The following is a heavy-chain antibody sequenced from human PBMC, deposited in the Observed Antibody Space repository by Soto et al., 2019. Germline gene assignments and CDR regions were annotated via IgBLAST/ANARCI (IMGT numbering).Heavy chain of an antibody. CDR3: AREYSTPIAVARFDY. CDR2: INPSGGST. D-gene: IGHD6-19*01. V-gene: IGHV1-46*01. J-gene: IGHJ4*02. Sequence: GASVKVSCKASGYTFTSYYMHWVRQAPGQGLEWMGIINPSGGSTSYAQKFQGRVTMTRDTSTSTVYMELSSLRSEDTAVYYCAREYSTPIAVARFDYWGQGTLVTVSS. CDR1: GYTFTSYY.